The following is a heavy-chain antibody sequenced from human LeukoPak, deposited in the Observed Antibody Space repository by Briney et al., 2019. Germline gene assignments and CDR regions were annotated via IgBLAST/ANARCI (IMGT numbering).Heavy chain of an antibody. CDR1: XYY. CDR2: IYTSGSN. Sequence: XYYXSWIRQPAGKGLEWXXRIYTSGSNNYNPSLKSRVTMSVDTSKNQFSLKLTSLTAADTAVYYCARDHRRDYGDYHFDYWGQGTLVTVPS. D-gene: IGHD4-17*01. V-gene: IGHV4-4*07. CDR3: ARDHRRDYGDYHFDY. J-gene: IGHJ4*02.